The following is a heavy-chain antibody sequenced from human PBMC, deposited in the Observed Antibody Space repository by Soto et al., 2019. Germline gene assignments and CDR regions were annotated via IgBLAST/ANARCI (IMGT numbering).Heavy chain of an antibody. CDR3: ASPPLWFGELFPPYYYGMDV. D-gene: IGHD3-10*01. V-gene: IGHV1-18*01. CDR2: ISGYNGNT. Sequence: ASVKVACKTSGYTFTSYGISWVRQAPGQGLEWMGWISGYNGNTNYAQKFQGRVTMTTDTSTTTAYMELRSLRSDDTAVYYCASPPLWFGELFPPYYYGMDVWGQGTTVTVSS. CDR1: GYTFTSYG. J-gene: IGHJ6*02.